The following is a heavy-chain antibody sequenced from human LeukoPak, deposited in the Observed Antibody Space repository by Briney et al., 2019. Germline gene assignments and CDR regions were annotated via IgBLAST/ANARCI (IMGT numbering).Heavy chain of an antibody. D-gene: IGHD3-10*01. V-gene: IGHV3-23*01. J-gene: IGHJ3*02. Sequence: GGSLRLSCAASGFTFSSYWMSWVRQAPGKGLEWVSAIRGSGDSTYYADSVKGRFTISRDNSKNTLYLQMNSLRAEDTAVYYCAKDYYYGSGSYWGAFDIWGQGTMVTVSS. CDR1: GFTFSSYW. CDR2: IRGSGDST. CDR3: AKDYYYGSGSYWGAFDI.